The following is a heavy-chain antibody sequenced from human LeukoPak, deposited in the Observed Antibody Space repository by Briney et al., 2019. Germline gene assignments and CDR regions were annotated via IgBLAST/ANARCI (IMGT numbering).Heavy chain of an antibody. J-gene: IGHJ4*02. V-gene: IGHV3-53*01. Sequence: GGSLRLSCAASGFTVSSNYMSWVRQAPGKGLEWVSVIYSGGSIYHADSVKGRFTISRDNSKNTLYLQMDSLRAEDTAVYYCARDSVGAGYSDYWGQGTLVTVSS. CDR1: GFTVSSNY. CDR3: ARDSVGAGYSDY. D-gene: IGHD1-26*01. CDR2: IYSGGSI.